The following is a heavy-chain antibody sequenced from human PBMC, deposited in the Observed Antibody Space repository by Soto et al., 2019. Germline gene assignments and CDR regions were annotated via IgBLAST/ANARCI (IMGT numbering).Heavy chain of an antibody. D-gene: IGHD1-7*01. CDR1: GGSFTSNNW. CDR3: ASRDPGTSVDY. J-gene: IGHJ4*02. CDR2: IYRTGST. Sequence: SETLSLTFAVSGGSFTSNNWWTWVRQPPGQGLEWIGEIYRTGSTNYNPSLKSRVTISLDKSENQFSLKVTSLTAADTAVYYCASRDPGTSVDYWGQGTLVTVSS. V-gene: IGHV4-4*02.